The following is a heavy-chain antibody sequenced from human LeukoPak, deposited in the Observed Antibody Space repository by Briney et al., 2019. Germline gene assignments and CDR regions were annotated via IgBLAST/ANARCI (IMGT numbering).Heavy chain of an antibody. J-gene: IGHJ4*02. CDR2: IYHSGST. CDR3: VSTSPGGALDY. CDR1: GGSISSGGYY. Sequence: PSETLSLTCTVSGGSISSGGYYWSWIRQPPGKGLEWIGYIYHSGSTYYNPSLKSRVTISVDRSKNQFSLKLSSVTAADTAVYYCVSTSPGGALDYWGQGTLVTVSS. V-gene: IGHV4-30-2*01. D-gene: IGHD1-26*01.